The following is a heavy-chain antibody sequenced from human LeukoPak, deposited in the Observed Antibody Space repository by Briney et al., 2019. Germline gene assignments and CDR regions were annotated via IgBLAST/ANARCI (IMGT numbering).Heavy chain of an antibody. CDR3: ARDQTFDI. J-gene: IGHJ3*02. V-gene: IGHV3-53*01. CDR1: GFTVSSNY. CDR2: IYSGGST. Sequence: GGSLRLSCAASGFTVSSNYMSWVRQAPGKGLEWVSVIYSGGSTYYSDSVKGRFTISRDNSRNTLYLQMNSLRAEDTAVYYCARDQTFDIWGQGTMVTVSS.